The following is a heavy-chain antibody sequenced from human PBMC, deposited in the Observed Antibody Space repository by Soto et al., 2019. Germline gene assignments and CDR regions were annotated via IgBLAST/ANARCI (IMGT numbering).Heavy chain of an antibody. Sequence: ASVKVSCKASGFTFTSYGISWVRQAPGQGLEWMGWISANNGNTHYAQKVQGRVTMTTDTPTTTAYMELRSLRSDDTAVYYCARKGTADPVDYWGQGTLVTVSS. CDR3: ARKGTADPVDY. J-gene: IGHJ4*02. D-gene: IGHD1-1*01. CDR2: ISANNGNT. CDR1: GFTFTSYG. V-gene: IGHV1-18*01.